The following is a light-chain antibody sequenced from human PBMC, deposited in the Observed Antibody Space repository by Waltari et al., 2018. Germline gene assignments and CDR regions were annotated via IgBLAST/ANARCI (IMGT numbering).Light chain of an antibody. Sequence: HSALTHPPSVSGPRGQPVTISCTAASRDIGGYDIVSWYQQHPGNAPKPIICDVSKRPSGVSDRFSGSKSGDTASLTISGLQFEDEAYYYCCSYAGNYIWVFGGGTRLTVL. CDR2: DVS. V-gene: IGLV2-23*02. CDR1: SRDIGGYDI. J-gene: IGLJ3*02. CDR3: CSYAGNYIWV.